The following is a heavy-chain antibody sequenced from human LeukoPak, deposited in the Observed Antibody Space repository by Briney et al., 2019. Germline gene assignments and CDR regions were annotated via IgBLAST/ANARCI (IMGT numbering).Heavy chain of an antibody. J-gene: IGHJ6*03. CDR1: GFTFSSYG. CDR2: ISYDGSNK. V-gene: IGHV3-30*18. D-gene: IGHD4-17*01. CDR3: AKDGGDYGDYGDYYYYYMDV. Sequence: GGSLRLSCAASGFTFSSYGMHWVRQAPGKGLEWVAVISYDGSNKYYADSVKGRFTISRDNSKNTLFLQMNSLRAEDTAVYYCAKDGGDYGDYGDYYYYYMDVWGKGTTVTVSS.